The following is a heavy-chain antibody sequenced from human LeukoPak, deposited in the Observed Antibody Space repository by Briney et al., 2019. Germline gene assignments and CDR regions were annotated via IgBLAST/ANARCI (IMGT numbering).Heavy chain of an antibody. CDR2: INPNSGGT. CDR3: ARGLWFGELYDAFDI. D-gene: IGHD3-10*01. Sequence: ASVKVSCRASGYTFTGYYMHWVRQAPGQGLEWMGWINPNSGGTNYAQKFQGWVTMTRDTSISTAYMELSRLRSDDTAVYYCARGLWFGELYDAFDIWGQGTMVTVSS. V-gene: IGHV1-2*04. CDR1: GYTFTGYY. J-gene: IGHJ3*02.